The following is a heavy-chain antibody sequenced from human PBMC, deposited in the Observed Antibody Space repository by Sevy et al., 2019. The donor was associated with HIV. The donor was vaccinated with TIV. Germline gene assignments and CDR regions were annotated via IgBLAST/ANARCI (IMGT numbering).Heavy chain of an antibody. CDR2: IYYSGST. J-gene: IGHJ6*02. Sequence: SETLSLTCTVSGGSISSYYWSWIRQPPGKGLEWIGYIYYSGSTNYNPSLKSRVTISVDTSKNQFSLKLSSVTAADTAVYYCARLTYYYDSSGQTTSTGMDVWGQGTTVTVSS. CDR3: ARLTYYYDSSGQTTSTGMDV. V-gene: IGHV4-59*01. CDR1: GGSISSYY. D-gene: IGHD3-22*01.